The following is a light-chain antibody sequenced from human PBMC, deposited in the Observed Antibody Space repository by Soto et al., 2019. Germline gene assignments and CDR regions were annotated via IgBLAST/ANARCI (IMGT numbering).Light chain of an antibody. CDR1: QSVSNH. CDR3: QQYNSWPPIT. Sequence: ETAVTQETVTLSVSPGDTATLAVGASQSVSNHFAWYQQKPGQAPRLLIYAASTRAAGVPVRFSGSGSGTEFTLTISILQSEDFAVYYCQQYNSWPPITFGQGTRLEI. J-gene: IGKJ5*01. V-gene: IGKV3-15*01. CDR2: AAS.